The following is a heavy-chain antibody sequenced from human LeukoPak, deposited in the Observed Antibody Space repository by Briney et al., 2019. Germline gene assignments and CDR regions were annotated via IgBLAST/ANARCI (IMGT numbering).Heavy chain of an antibody. Sequence: PSETLSLTCAVYGGSFSVYYWSWIRQPPGKGLEWMGEINHSVSTNYNPSLKSRVTISVDTSKNQFSLKLSSVTAADTAVYYCARGRKKYSSSWYGFGFFDYWGQGTLVTVSS. CDR3: ARGRKKYSSSWYGFGFFDY. CDR2: INHSVST. CDR1: GGSFSVYY. J-gene: IGHJ4*02. D-gene: IGHD6-13*01. V-gene: IGHV4-34*01.